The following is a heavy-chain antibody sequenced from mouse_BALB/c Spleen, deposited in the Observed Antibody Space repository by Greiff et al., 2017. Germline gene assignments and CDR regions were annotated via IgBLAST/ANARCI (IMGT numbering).Heavy chain of an antibody. CDR1: GYTFTSYW. Sequence: VQLQQSGAELAKPGASVKLSCKASGYTFTSYWMHWVKQRPGQGLEWIGEIDPSDSYTNYNQKFKGKATLTVDKSSSTAYMQLSSLTSEDSAVYYCARDVDGYYGLAMDYWGQGTSVTVSS. D-gene: IGHD2-3*01. CDR2: IDPSDSYT. CDR3: ARDVDGYYGLAMDY. J-gene: IGHJ4*01. V-gene: IGHV1-69*02.